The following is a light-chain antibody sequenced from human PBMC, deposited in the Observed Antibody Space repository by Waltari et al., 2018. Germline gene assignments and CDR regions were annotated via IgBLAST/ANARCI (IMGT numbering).Light chain of an antibody. V-gene: IGKV3-20*01. CDR2: DAS. J-gene: IGKJ1*01. CDR3: QKYGTLPAT. CDR1: QSVSRT. Sequence: EIVLTQSPGTLSLSPGERDTLSCRASQSVSRTLAWYPQKPGQAPRLLIDDASTRATGSPDRFSGSGFGTDFSLTISRLEPEDFAVYYCQKYGTLPATFGQGTTVEIK.